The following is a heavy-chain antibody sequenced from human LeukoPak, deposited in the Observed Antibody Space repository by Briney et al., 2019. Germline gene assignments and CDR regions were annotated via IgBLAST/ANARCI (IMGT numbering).Heavy chain of an antibody. CDR3: ARGAVATYYYYGMDV. CDR2: IYYSGST. CDR1: GGSISSGDYY. D-gene: IGHD5-12*01. V-gene: IGHV4-30-4*01. J-gene: IGHJ6*02. Sequence: PSETLSLTCTVSGGSISSGDYYWSWIRQPPGKGLEWIGYIYYSGSTYYNPSLKSRVTISVDTSKNQFSLKLSSVTAADTAVYYCARGAVATYYYYGMDVWGQGTTVTVSS.